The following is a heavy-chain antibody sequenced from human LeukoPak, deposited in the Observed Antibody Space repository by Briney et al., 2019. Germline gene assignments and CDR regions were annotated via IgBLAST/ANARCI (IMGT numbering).Heavy chain of an antibody. J-gene: IGHJ2*01. CDR3: TRLQNHYYDLGPNHCYFDL. Sequence: PGGSLRLSCAASGFTFSRFWMSWVRQASGKGLEWVGRIRGKADSYATAYAASVKGRFTISRDDSKNTAYLQRNSLKTEDTAVYYCTRLQNHYYDLGPNHCYFDLWGRGTLVTVSS. V-gene: IGHV3-73*01. CDR2: IRGKADSYAT. D-gene: IGHD3-22*01. CDR1: GFTFSRFW.